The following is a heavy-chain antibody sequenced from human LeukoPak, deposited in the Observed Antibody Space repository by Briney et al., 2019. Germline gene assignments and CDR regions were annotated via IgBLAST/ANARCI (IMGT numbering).Heavy chain of an antibody. CDR2: IGDSGGST. CDR1: GFTLGAM. J-gene: IGHJ4*02. V-gene: IGHV3-23*01. CDR3: AKYRGFGDSYDS. Sequence: GGSLRLSCAASGFTLGAMSWLRQAPGKGLEWDSTIGDSGGSTYYADSVKGRFTISRDNSKNTLYLQMNSLRAEDSAVYYCAKYRGFGDSYDSWGQGTLVTVSS. D-gene: IGHD3-10*01.